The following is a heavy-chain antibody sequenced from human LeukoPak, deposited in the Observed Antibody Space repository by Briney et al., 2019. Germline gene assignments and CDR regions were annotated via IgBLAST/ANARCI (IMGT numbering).Heavy chain of an antibody. Sequence: SETLSLTCVVYSGSFSGYYWSWIRQPPGKGLEWIGEINHSGSTNYNPSLKSRVTISVDTSKNQFSLKLSSVTAADTAVYYCARDGGGYWGQGTLVTVSS. CDR2: INHSGST. CDR1: SGSFSGYY. J-gene: IGHJ4*02. V-gene: IGHV4-34*01. D-gene: IGHD5-24*01. CDR3: ARDGGGY.